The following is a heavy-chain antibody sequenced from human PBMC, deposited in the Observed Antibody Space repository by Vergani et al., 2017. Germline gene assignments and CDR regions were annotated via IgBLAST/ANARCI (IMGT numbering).Heavy chain of an antibody. CDR3: ARMSFHVWVSYGDAFDI. J-gene: IGHJ3*02. V-gene: IGHV3-53*02. CDR1: GFTVSSNY. CDR2: IYSGGST. D-gene: IGHD3-16*01. Sequence: EVQLVETGGGLIQPGGSLRLSCAASGFTVSSNYMSWVRQAPGKGLEWVSVIYSGGSTYYADSVKGRFTISRDNSKNTLYLQMNSLRAEDTAVYYCARMSFHVWVSYGDAFDIWGQGTMVTVSS.